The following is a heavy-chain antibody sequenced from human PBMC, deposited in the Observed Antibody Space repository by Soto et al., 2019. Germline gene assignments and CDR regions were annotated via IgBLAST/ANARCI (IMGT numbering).Heavy chain of an antibody. Sequence: GGSLRLSCAASGYSFRNYAMSWVRQAPGKGLEWVSLISGSGGTTYYADSVKGRFSISRDNSQNTLYLQMDSLRADDTAVYYCAKTDTYYDFWSGPLDYWGQGTLVTVSS. J-gene: IGHJ4*02. CDR2: ISGSGGTT. V-gene: IGHV3-23*01. CDR3: AKTDTYYDFWSGPLDY. D-gene: IGHD3-3*01. CDR1: GYSFRNYA.